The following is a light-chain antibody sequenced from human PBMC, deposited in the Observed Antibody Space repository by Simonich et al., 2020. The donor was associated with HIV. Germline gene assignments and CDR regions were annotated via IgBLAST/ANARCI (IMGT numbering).Light chain of an antibody. J-gene: IGKJ4*01. CDR1: QSVSSY. CDR2: DAS. CDR3: QQRSNWLT. Sequence: EIVMTQSPATLSVSPGERATLSCRASQSVSSYLAWYQQKPGQAPRLLIYDASNRATGIQARFSGSGSGTDVTLTISSLEPEDFAVYYCQQRSNWLTFGGGTKVEIK. V-gene: IGKV3-11*01.